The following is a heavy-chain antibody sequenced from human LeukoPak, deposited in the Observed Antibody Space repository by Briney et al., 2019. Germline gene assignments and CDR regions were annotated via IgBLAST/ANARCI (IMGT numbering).Heavy chain of an antibody. CDR1: GGSISSYY. V-gene: IGHV4-59*01. CDR3: ARAGSGYSFDS. Sequence: SETLSLTCTVPGGSISSYYWSWIRQPPEKELEWIGYIYNSGSTNYNPSLKSRVTISVDTSKNQFSLKLSSVTAAATAVYYCARAGSGYSFDSWGQGTLVTVSS. J-gene: IGHJ4*02. D-gene: IGHD3-3*01. CDR2: IYNSGST.